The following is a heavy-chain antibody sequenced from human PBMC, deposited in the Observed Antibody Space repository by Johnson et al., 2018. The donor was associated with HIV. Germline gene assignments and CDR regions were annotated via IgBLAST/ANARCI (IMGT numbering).Heavy chain of an antibody. CDR3: VKDGGANWYHAFDI. D-gene: IGHD1-1*01. CDR1: GFTFSSYW. V-gene: IGHV3-7*01. J-gene: IGHJ3*02. CDR2: IKQDGSET. Sequence: VQVVESGGGLVQPGGSLRLSCAASGFTFSSYWMSWVRQAPGKGLEWVANIKQDGSETYYVDSVTGRFTISRDNSKNTLSLQMRSLRSEDTAVYYCVKDGGANWYHAFDIWGQGTMVTVSS.